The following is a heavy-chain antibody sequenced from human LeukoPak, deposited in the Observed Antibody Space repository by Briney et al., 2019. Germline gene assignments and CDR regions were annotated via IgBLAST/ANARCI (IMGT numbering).Heavy chain of an antibody. J-gene: IGHJ6*03. CDR2: ISSSGSTI. D-gene: IGHD5-12*01. Sequence: KPGGSLRLSCAASGFTFSDYYMSWIRQAPGKGLEWVSYISSSGSTIYYADSVKGRFTISRDNAKNSLYLQMNSLRAEDTAVYYCARPRDDIVATGYYYYYYMDVWGKGTTVTVSS. CDR3: ARPRDDIVATGYYYYYYMDV. V-gene: IGHV3-11*04. CDR1: GFTFSDYY.